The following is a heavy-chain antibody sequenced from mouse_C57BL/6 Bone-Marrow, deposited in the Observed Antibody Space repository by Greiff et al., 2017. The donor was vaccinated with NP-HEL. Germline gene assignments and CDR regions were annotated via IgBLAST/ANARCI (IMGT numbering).Heavy chain of an antibody. CDR3: AGELLAWFAY. CDR2: IRSKSNNYAT. CDR1: GFSFNTYA. Sequence: EPGGGLVQPKGSLKLSCAASGFSFNTYAMNWVRQAPGKGLEWVARIRSKSNNYATYYADSVKDRFTISRDDSESMLYLQMNNLKTEDTAMYYCAGELLAWFAYWGQGTLVTVSA. J-gene: IGHJ3*01. V-gene: IGHV10-1*01.